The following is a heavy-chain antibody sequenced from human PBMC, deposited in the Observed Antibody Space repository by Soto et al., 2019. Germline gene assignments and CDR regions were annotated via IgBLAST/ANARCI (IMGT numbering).Heavy chain of an antibody. J-gene: IGHJ6*02. V-gene: IGHV3-21*01. Sequence: EVQLVESGGGLVKPGGSLRLSCAASGFTFSSYSMNWVRQAPGKGLXXXXSISSSSSYIYYADSVKGRFTISRDNAKNSLYLQMNSLRAEDTAVYYCARDYGDYRDFYYYGMDVWGQGTTVTVSS. CDR3: ARDYGDYRDFYYYGMDV. CDR2: ISSSSSYI. D-gene: IGHD4-17*01. CDR1: GFTFSSYS.